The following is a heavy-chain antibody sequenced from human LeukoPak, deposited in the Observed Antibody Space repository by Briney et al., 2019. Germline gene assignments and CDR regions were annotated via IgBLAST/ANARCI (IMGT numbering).Heavy chain of an antibody. CDR2: IYHSGST. CDR3: ARERYSYDDY. CDR1: GYSISSGYY. Sequence: PSETLSLTCAVSGYSISSGYYWGWIRQPPGKGLEWIGSIYHSGSTYYNPFLKSRVTISVDTSKNQFSLKLSSVTAADTAVYYCARERYSYDDYWGQGTLVTVSS. J-gene: IGHJ4*02. D-gene: IGHD5-18*01. V-gene: IGHV4-38-2*02.